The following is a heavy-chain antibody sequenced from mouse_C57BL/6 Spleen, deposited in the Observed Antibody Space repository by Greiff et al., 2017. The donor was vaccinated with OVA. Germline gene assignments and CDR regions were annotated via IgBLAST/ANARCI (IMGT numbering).Heavy chain of an antibody. CDR2: ISYSGST. V-gene: IGHV3-8*01. Sequence: DVHLVESGPGLAKPSQTLSLTCSVTGYSITSDYWNWIRKFPGNKLEYMGYISYSGSTYYNPSLKSRISITRDTSKNQYYLQLNSVTTEDTATYYCARSVLLRYPYFDYWGQGTTLTVAS. J-gene: IGHJ2*01. CDR1: GYSITSDY. D-gene: IGHD1-1*01. CDR3: ARSVLLRYPYFDY.